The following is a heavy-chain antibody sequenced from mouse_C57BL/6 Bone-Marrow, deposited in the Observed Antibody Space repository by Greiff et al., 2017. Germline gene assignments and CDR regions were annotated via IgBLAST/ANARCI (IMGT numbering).Heavy chain of an antibody. Sequence: VQLQQSGPELVKPGASVKISCKASGYTFTDYYMNWVKQSHGKSLEWIGDINPNNGGTSYNQKFKGKATVTVDKSSSTAYMELRSLTSEDSAVYYCARLLFAYWGQGTLVTVSA. V-gene: IGHV1-26*01. CDR1: GYTFTDYY. J-gene: IGHJ3*01. CDR2: INPNNGGT. CDR3: ARLLFAY. D-gene: IGHD1-1*01.